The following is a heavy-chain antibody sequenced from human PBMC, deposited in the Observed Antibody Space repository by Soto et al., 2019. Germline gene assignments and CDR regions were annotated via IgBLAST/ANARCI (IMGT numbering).Heavy chain of an antibody. V-gene: IGHV3-23*01. Sequence: GGSLRLSCAASGFTFSSYSMSWVRQAPGKGLEWVSGFRTGGDDATTYYADSVKGRFTISRDNSKNSLYLQMNSLRAEDTAVYYCARDRIAAAGTGDYWGQGTLVTVSS. CDR3: ARDRIAAAGTGDY. J-gene: IGHJ4*02. CDR2: FRTGGDDATT. CDR1: GFTFSSYS. D-gene: IGHD6-13*01.